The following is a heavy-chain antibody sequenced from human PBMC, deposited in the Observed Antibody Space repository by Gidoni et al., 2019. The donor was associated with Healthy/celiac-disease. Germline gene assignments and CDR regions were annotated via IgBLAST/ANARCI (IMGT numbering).Heavy chain of an antibody. Sequence: QLQLQETGPGLVKPSETLSLTCTVSGGSISSSSYYWGWIRQPPGKGLEWIGSIYYSGSTYYNPSLKSRVTISVDTSKNQFSLKLSSVTAADTAVYYCARHIARRAYFDYWGQGTLVTVSS. J-gene: IGHJ4*02. D-gene: IGHD6-6*01. V-gene: IGHV4-39*01. CDR1: GGSISSSSYY. CDR3: ARHIARRAYFDY. CDR2: IYYSGST.